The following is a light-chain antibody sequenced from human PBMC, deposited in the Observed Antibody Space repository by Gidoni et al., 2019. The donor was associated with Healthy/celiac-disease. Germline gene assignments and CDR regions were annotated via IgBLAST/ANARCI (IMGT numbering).Light chain of an antibody. CDR3: QQYGSSPWT. V-gene: IGKV3-20*01. CDR2: GAS. J-gene: IGKJ1*01. CDR1: QSVSSSY. Sequence: EIVLTQAPGTLSLSTGERATLPCMASQSVSSSYLAWYQQKPGQAPRLLIYGASSRETGIPDRFSGSGSGTDFTLTISRLEPEDVAVYYCQQYGSSPWTFGQGTKVEIK.